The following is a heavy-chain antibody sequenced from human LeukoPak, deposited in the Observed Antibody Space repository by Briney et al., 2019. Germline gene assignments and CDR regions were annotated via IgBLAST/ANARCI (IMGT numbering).Heavy chain of an antibody. Sequence: SSVKVSCKASGYTFTVYYIHWVRQAPGPGLEWMGWINPNSGGTNYAQKFQGRVTMTRDTSISTAYMELSRLRSDDTAVYYCARVTVKPNWFDPWGQGTLVTVSS. CDR2: INPNSGGT. CDR1: GYTFTVYY. D-gene: IGHD4-17*01. CDR3: ARVTVKPNWFDP. J-gene: IGHJ5*02. V-gene: IGHV1-2*02.